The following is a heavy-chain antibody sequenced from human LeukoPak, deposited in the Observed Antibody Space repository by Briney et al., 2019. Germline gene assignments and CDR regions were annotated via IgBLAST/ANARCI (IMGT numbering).Heavy chain of an antibody. V-gene: IGHV2-5*02. Sequence: SGPTLVNPTQTLTLTCTFSGFSLSTSGVGVGWIRQPPGKALEWLSLIDWDEDKRYTPPLKGRLTIPKDTSKNQVVLTMTNTDPVDTATYYCAHSLSYYDILTGYYTVTPNWFDPWGQGTLVTVSS. CDR3: AHSLSYYDILTGYYTVTPNWFDP. CDR2: IDWDEDK. J-gene: IGHJ5*02. D-gene: IGHD3-9*01. CDR1: GFSLSTSGVG.